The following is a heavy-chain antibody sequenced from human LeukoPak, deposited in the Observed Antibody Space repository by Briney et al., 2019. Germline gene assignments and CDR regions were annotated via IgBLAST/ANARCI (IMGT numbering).Heavy chain of an antibody. Sequence: PGRSLRLSCAASGFTFDDYAMHWVRQAPGKGLEWVSGTSWNSGSIGYADSVKGRFTISRDNAKNSLYLQMNSLRAEDTALYYCAKDDGILTGFFDYWGQGTLVTVSS. CDR1: GFTFDDYA. J-gene: IGHJ4*02. CDR2: TSWNSGSI. CDR3: AKDDGILTGFFDY. V-gene: IGHV3-9*01. D-gene: IGHD3-9*01.